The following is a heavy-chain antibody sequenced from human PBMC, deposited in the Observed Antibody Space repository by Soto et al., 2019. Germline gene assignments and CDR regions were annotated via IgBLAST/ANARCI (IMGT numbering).Heavy chain of an antibody. Sequence: QVQLVESGGGVVQPGRSLRLSCAASGLTFSNYGMHWVRQAPGKGLEWVAVIWFDENNKYYTDSVKGRFTISRDNSKNTLYLQMNNLRAEDTAVYYCAGGCSNWYHEYWGQGTLVTVSS. CDR3: AGGCSNWYHEY. CDR1: GLTFSNYG. D-gene: IGHD6-13*01. J-gene: IGHJ4*02. CDR2: IWFDENNK. V-gene: IGHV3-33*01.